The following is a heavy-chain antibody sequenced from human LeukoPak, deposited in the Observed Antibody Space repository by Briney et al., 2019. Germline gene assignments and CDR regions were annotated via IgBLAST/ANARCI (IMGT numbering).Heavy chain of an antibody. CDR3: ARDRSYTAMVKYYFDY. D-gene: IGHD5-18*01. Sequence: AASVKVSCKASGYTFTSYGISWVRQAPGQGLEWMGWISAYNGNTNYAQKLQGRVTMTTDTSTSTAYMELRSLRSDDTAVYYCARDRSYTAMVKYYFDYWGQGTLVTVSS. V-gene: IGHV1-18*01. CDR2: ISAYNGNT. CDR1: GYTFTSYG. J-gene: IGHJ4*02.